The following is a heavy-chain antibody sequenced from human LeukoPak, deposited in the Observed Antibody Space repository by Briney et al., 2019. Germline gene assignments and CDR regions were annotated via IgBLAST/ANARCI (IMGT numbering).Heavy chain of an antibody. CDR1: GFNFRTKW. D-gene: IGHD6-19*01. J-gene: IGHJ4*02. CDR2: LNEDGSEK. Sequence: GGSLRLSCAASGFNFRTKWMSWVRQPPGKGLEWVANLNEDGSEKYYVDSLKGRFTITRDNAENLLYLHMNSLRAEDTAVYYCARGGAGYYFDSWGQGTLLTVSS. CDR3: ARGGAGYYFDS. V-gene: IGHV3-7*01.